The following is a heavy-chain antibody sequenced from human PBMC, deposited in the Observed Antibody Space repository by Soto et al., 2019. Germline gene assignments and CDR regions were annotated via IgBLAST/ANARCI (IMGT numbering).Heavy chain of an antibody. V-gene: IGHV3-30*18. CDR2: ISYDGNNK. CDR3: AKDREPASYNAPPGLDS. J-gene: IGHJ4*02. Sequence: QVQLVESGGGVVHPERSLRLSCAASGFTFSRYGMHWVRQAPGKGLEWVAVISYDGNNKYYGDSVQGRFTISRDNSKNTLFLQMNSLRGEDTAVYYCAKDREPASYNAPPGLDSWGQGTQVAVAS. D-gene: IGHD1-20*01. CDR1: GFTFSRYG.